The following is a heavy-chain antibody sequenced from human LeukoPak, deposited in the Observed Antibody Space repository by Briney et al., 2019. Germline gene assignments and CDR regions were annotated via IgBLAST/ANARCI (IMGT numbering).Heavy chain of an antibody. D-gene: IGHD1-26*01. Sequence: SVKVSCKASGGTFSIYAISWVRQAPGQGLEWMGGIIPIFGTANYAQKFQGRVTITADKSTSTAYMELSSLRSDDTAVYYCARDLEWELLGSNWFDPWGQGTLVTVSS. CDR1: GGTFSIYA. CDR3: ARDLEWELLGSNWFDP. J-gene: IGHJ5*02. V-gene: IGHV1-69*06. CDR2: IIPIFGTA.